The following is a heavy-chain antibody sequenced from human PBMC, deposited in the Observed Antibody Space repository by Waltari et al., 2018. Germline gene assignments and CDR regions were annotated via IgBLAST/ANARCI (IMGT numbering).Heavy chain of an antibody. J-gene: IGHJ4*02. CDR3: AREERDSSGYYPWYFDY. Sequence: EVQLVESGGGLVQPGGSLRLSCAASGFTFSSYWMSWVRQAPGKGLEWVANIKQDGSEKYYVDSVKGRFTISRDNAKNSLYLQMNSLRAEDTAVYYCAREERDSSGYYPWYFDYWGQGTLVTVSS. CDR1: GFTFSSYW. D-gene: IGHD3-22*01. V-gene: IGHV3-7*01. CDR2: IKQDGSEK.